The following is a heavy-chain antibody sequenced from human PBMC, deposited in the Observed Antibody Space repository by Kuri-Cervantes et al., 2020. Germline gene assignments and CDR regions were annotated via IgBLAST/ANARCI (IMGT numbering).Heavy chain of an antibody. CDR2: ISGSGDRI. Sequence: GESLKISCAASGFTFSTYAINWVRQAPGKGLEWVSGISGSGDRIYYADSVRGRFTISRDNSKNTVSLQMNSLRVEDAALYYCARPFFPNDAFEIWGQGTVVTVSS. CDR3: ARPFFPNDAFEI. V-gene: IGHV3-23*01. J-gene: IGHJ3*02. CDR1: GFTFSTYA.